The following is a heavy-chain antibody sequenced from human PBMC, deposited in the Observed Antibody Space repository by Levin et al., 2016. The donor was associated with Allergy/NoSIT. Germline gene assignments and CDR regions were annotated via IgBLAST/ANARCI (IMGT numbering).Heavy chain of an antibody. CDR1: GFGFSDSW. J-gene: IGHJ3*02. D-gene: IGHD6-13*01. V-gene: IGHV3-7*02. CDR3: ARGVWAADRSFDI. CDR2: IHHDGGEK. Sequence: GESLKISCATSGFGFSDSWMTWVRQTPGKDLEWVANIHHDGGEKNYVDSVKGRFTISRDNGKNSLYLQMNSLRDEDTAVYYCARGVWAADRSFDIWGQGTMVTVSS.